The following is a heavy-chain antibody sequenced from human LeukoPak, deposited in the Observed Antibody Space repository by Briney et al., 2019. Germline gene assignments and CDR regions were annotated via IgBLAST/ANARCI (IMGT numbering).Heavy chain of an antibody. V-gene: IGHV1-24*01. D-gene: IGHD1-26*01. CDR1: GYTLTESS. CDR3: ATAPLDLGASPYFDY. Sequence: ASVKVSCKVSGYTLTESSMHWVRQAPGKGLEWMGGFDPEDGETIYAQKFQGRVTMTEDTSTDTAYMELSSLRSEDTAVYYCATAPLDLGASPYFDYWGQGTLVTVSS. CDR2: FDPEDGET. J-gene: IGHJ4*02.